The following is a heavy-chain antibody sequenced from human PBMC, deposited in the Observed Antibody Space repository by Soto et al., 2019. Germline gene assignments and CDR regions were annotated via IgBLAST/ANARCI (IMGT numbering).Heavy chain of an antibody. CDR2: VYYNGVT. V-gene: IGHV4-59*01. CDR1: GGSIGGYY. Sequence: LQTLALTCTVSGGSIGGYYWSWLRQPPGKRLEWIGYVYYNGVTNYNPSLEGRVAVAVDTSKSQFSLKLNSVTAADTAVYFCAKYRRTDAEGYTFDYWGQGALVTVSS. J-gene: IGHJ4*02. CDR3: AKYRRTDAEGYTFDY. D-gene: IGHD5-12*01.